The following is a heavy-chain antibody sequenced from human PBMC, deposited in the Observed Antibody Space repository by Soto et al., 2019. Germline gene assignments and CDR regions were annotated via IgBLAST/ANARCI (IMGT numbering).Heavy chain of an antibody. V-gene: IGHV1-69*13. D-gene: IGHD5-18*01. J-gene: IGHJ1*01. CDR3: ASAASRVTLSIYFQH. Sequence: SVKVSCKASGGTFSSYAISWVRQAPGQGLEWMGGIIPIFGTANYAQKFQGRVTITADESTSTAYMELSSLRSEDTAVYYCASAASRVTLSIYFQHWGQGTLVTVFS. CDR1: GGTFSSYA. CDR2: IIPIFGTA.